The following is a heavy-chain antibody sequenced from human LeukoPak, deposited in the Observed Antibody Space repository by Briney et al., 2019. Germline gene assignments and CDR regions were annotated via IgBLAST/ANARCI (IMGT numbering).Heavy chain of an antibody. V-gene: IGHV1-18*01. CDR2: ISAYNGYT. Sequence: ASVKVSCKASGYTFTSYGISWVRQAPGQGLEWMGWISAYNGYTNYAQKLQGRVTMTTDTSTSTAYMELSSLRSEDTAVYYCARVVTPRYCSTTSCYWKGWFDPWGQGTLVTVSS. CDR3: ARVVTPRYCSTTSCYWKGWFDP. CDR1: GYTFTSYG. D-gene: IGHD2-2*01. J-gene: IGHJ5*02.